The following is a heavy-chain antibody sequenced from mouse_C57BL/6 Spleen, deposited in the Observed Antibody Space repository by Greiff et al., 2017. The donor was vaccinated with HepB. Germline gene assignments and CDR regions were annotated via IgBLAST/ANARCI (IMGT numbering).Heavy chain of an antibody. CDR1: GYAFSSSW. J-gene: IGHJ4*01. CDR3: ARDGYYDYAMDY. Sequence: VQLKESGPELVKPGASVKISCKASGYAFSSSWMNWVKQRPGKGLEWIGRIYPGDGDTNYNGKFKGKATLTADKSSSTAYMQLSSLTSEDSAAYFCARDGYYDYAMDYWGQGTSVTVSS. CDR2: IYPGDGDT. V-gene: IGHV1-82*01. D-gene: IGHD2-3*01.